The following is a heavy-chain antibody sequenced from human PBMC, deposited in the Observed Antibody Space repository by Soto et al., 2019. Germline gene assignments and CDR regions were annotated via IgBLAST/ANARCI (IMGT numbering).Heavy chain of an antibody. CDR3: AKSGGREYQLQSWFDP. CDR1: GFTFSSYG. V-gene: IGHV3-30*18. J-gene: IGHJ5*02. D-gene: IGHD2-2*01. Sequence: QVQLVESGGGVVQPGRSLRLSCAASGFTFSSYGMHWVRQAPGKGLEWVAVISYDGSNKYYADSVKGRFTISRDNSKNTLYLQMNSLRAEDTAVYYCAKSGGREYQLQSWFDPWGQGTLVTVSS. CDR2: ISYDGSNK.